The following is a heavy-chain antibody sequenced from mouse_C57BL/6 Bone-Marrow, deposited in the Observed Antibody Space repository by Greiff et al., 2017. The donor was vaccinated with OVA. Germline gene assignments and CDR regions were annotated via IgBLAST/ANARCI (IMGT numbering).Heavy chain of an antibody. V-gene: IGHV1-26*01. J-gene: IGHJ2*01. CDR3: ARATVVALDY. D-gene: IGHD1-1*01. CDR2: INPNNGGT. Sequence: VKQSHGKSLEWIGDINPNNGGTSYNQKFKGKATLTVDKSSSTAYMELRSLTSEDSAVYYCARATVVALDYWGQGTTLTVSS.